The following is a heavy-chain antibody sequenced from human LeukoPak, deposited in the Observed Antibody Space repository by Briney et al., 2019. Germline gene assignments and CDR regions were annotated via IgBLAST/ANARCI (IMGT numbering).Heavy chain of an antibody. CDR1: GYTFTGYY. V-gene: IGHV1-2*02. D-gene: IGHD2-2*01. Sequence: GASVKVSCKASGYTFTGYYMHWVRQAPGQGLEWMGWINPNSGGTNYAQKFQGRVTMTRDTSISTAYMELSRLRSDDTAVYYCARDPMGVPAAINLNWFDPWGQGTLVTVSS. J-gene: IGHJ5*02. CDR2: INPNSGGT. CDR3: ARDPMGVPAAINLNWFDP.